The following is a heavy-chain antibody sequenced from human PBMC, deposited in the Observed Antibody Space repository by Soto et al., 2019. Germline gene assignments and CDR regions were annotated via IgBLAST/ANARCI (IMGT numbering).Heavy chain of an antibody. J-gene: IGHJ4*02. CDR3: ARGRTGIVKNYFDY. CDR1: GGTFSSYA. D-gene: IGHD3-16*02. Sequence: ASVKVSCKASGGTFSSYAISWVRQAPGQGLEWMGGIIPIFGTANYAQKFQGRVTITADESTSTAYMELSSLRSEDTAVYYCARGRTGIVKNYFDYCAQRTLVPVSS. CDR2: IIPIFGTA. V-gene: IGHV1-69*13.